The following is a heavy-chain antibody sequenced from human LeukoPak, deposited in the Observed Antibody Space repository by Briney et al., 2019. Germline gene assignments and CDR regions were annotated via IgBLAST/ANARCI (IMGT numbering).Heavy chain of an antibody. V-gene: IGHV3-30*02. CDR3: AKRTSSWSELDY. D-gene: IGHD6-13*01. Sequence: GGSLRLSCAASGFTFSTYGMHWVRQAPGKGLEWVAFIRYDGSDQYYSDSVKGRLTISRDNSKNSLYLQLNSLRAEDTAVYYCAKRTSSWSELDYWGQGTLVTVSS. J-gene: IGHJ4*02. CDR2: IRYDGSDQ. CDR1: GFTFSTYG.